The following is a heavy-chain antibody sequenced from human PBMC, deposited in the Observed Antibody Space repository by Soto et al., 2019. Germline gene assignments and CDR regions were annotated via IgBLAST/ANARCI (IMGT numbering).Heavy chain of an antibody. J-gene: IGHJ4*02. Sequence: LSLTCTVSGGSISSYYCSWIRQPPGKGLEWIGYIYYSGSTNYNPSLKSRVTISVDTSKNQFSLKLSSVTAADTAVYYCARMTTVVRAFDYWGQGTLVTVSS. CDR3: ARMTTVVRAFDY. CDR1: GGSISSYY. V-gene: IGHV4-59*01. CDR2: IYYSGST. D-gene: IGHD4-17*01.